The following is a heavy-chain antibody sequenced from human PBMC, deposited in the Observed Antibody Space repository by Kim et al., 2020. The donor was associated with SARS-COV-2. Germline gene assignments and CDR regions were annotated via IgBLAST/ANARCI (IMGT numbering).Heavy chain of an antibody. D-gene: IGHD3-10*01. V-gene: IGHV4-31*03. Sequence: SETLSLTCTVSGGSISSGGYYWSWIRQHPGKGLEWIGYIYYSGSTYYNPSLKSRVTISVDTSKNQFSLKLSSVTAADTAVYYCARGGGGGYYYGSGTYYLDYWGQGTLVTVSS. CDR1: GGSISSGGYY. CDR2: IYYSGST. J-gene: IGHJ4*02. CDR3: ARGGGGGYYYGSGTYYLDY.